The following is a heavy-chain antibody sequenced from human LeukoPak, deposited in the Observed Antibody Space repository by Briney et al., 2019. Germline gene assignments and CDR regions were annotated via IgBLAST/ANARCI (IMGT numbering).Heavy chain of an antibody. V-gene: IGHV3-74*01. D-gene: IGHD1-1*01. Sequence: GGSLRLSCAASGFTFSSHWMHWVRQAPGKGLLWVSRLNIDGSRTYYADSVKGRFTISRDNAKNTLYLQMNSLRAEDTAVYYCARGTTGSRYYFDFWGQGTLVTVSS. CDR1: GFTFSSHW. CDR3: ARGTTGSRYYFDF. J-gene: IGHJ4*02. CDR2: LNIDGSRT.